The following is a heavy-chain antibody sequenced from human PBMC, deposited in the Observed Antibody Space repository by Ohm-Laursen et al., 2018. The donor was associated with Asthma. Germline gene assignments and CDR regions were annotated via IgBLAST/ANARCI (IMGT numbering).Heavy chain of an antibody. CDR1: GFTFSSYA. V-gene: IGHV3-23*01. J-gene: IGHJ4*02. CDR3: AKTLSTGHAPNDH. D-gene: IGHD2-8*02. CDR2: ITGSSGNT. Sequence: SLRLSCTASGFTFSSYAMSWVRQAPGKGLEWVSAITGSSGNTSYADSVKGRFTISRDNSKNTLYLQLNSLRAEDTAVYYCAKTLSTGHAPNDHWGQGTLVTVSS.